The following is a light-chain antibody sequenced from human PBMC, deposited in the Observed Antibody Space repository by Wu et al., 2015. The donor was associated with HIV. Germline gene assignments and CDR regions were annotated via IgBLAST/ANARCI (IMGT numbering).Light chain of an antibody. CDR2: DAV. CDR1: QSISTY. V-gene: IGKV1-39*01. CDR3: QQSYSMPYT. J-gene: IGKJ2*01. Sequence: DILMTQSPSSLFASVGDRVTITCRASQSISTYLNWYQQKPGKAPQVLIYDAVRFHSGVPSRFGGSGSGTDFALTISSLQPEDIATYYCQQSYSMPYTFGQGTNLQIK.